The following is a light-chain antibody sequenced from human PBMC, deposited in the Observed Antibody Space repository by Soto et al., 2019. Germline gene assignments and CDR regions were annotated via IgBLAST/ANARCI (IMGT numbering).Light chain of an antibody. CDR1: SSDVGGYNY. CDR2: EVS. J-gene: IGLJ1*01. V-gene: IGLV2-14*01. Sequence: QSLLTQPASVSGSPGRSITISCTGSSSDVGGYNYVSWYQQHPGRAPKLMIYEVSNRPSGVSNRFSGSKSGNTASLTISGLQAEDEADYYCSSYTSITTRVFGTGTKVTVL. CDR3: SSYTSITTRV.